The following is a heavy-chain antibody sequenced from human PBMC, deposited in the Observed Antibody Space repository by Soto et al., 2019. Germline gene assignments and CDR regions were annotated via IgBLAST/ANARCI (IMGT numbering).Heavy chain of an antibody. V-gene: IGHV3-23*01. Sequence: EVQVLDSGGGLVQPGGPLRLSCETSGFTFRSTAMSWVRQAPGKGLEWVSTIDGSGGATYYADSVKGRFTISRDNSKNTLYLQMSSLRADDTAVYYCAKNSGWFNSWGQGTLVTVSS. CDR2: IDGSGGAT. CDR3: AKNSGWFNS. CDR1: GFTFRSTA. J-gene: IGHJ5*01. D-gene: IGHD3-10*01.